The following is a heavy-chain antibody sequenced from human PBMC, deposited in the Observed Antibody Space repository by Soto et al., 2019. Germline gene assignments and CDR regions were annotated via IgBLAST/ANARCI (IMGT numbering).Heavy chain of an antibody. V-gene: IGHV3-21*01. Sequence: GSLRLSCAASGFTFSSYSMNWVRQAPGKGLEWVSSISSSSSYIYYADSVKGRFTISRDNAKNSLYLQMNSLRAEDTAVYYCARAMARLYYYGMDVWGQGTTVTVSS. D-gene: IGHD5-12*01. CDR2: ISSSSSYI. CDR1: GFTFSSYS. J-gene: IGHJ6*02. CDR3: ARAMARLYYYGMDV.